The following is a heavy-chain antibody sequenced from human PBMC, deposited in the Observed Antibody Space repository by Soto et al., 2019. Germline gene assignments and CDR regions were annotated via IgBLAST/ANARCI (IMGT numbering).Heavy chain of an antibody. CDR3: ARGVYDFWSGYLFDP. CDR1: GGSISSGDYY. CDR2: IYYSGST. D-gene: IGHD3-3*01. Sequence: SETLSLTCTVPGGSISSGDYYWSWIRQPPGKGLEWIGYIYYSGSTYYNPSLKSRVTISVDTSKNQFSLKLSSVTAADTAVYYCARGVYDFWSGYLFDPWGQGTLVTVSS. J-gene: IGHJ5*02. V-gene: IGHV4-30-4*01.